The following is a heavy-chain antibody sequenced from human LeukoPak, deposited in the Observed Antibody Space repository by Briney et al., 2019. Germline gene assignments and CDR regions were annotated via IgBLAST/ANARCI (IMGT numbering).Heavy chain of an antibody. D-gene: IGHD2-8*01. CDR2: IYYSGST. Sequence: PSETLSLTCTVSGGSISSYYWSWIRQPPGKGLEWIGYIYYSGSTNYNPSLKSRVTISVDTSKNQFSLKLSSVTAADTAVYYCARSCTNGVCYWAGWFDPWGQGTLVTVSS. V-gene: IGHV4-59*01. J-gene: IGHJ5*02. CDR3: ARSCTNGVCYWAGWFDP. CDR1: GGSISSYY.